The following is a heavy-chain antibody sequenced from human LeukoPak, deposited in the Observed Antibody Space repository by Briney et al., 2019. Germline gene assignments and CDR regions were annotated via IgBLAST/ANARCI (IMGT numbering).Heavy chain of an antibody. D-gene: IGHD5-12*01. CDR1: GFTFSRYG. V-gene: IGHV3-30*18. CDR2: ISYDGSNK. J-gene: IGHJ4*02. CDR3: AKDRGSWRRYSGYDLEVYFDY. Sequence: GGSLRLSCAASGFTFSRYGMHWVRQAPGKGLEWVAVISYDGSNKYYADSVKGRFTISRDNSKNTLYLQMNSLRAEDTAVYYCAKDRGSWRRYSGYDLEVYFDYWGQGTLVTVSS.